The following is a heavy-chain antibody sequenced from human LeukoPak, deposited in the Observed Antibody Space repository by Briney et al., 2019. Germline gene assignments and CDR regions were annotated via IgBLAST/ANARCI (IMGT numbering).Heavy chain of an antibody. CDR3: VRDSVYCGGDCTVRGYFQH. J-gene: IGHJ1*01. Sequence: GGSLRLSCSASGFTFSNHAIHWVRQAPGKGLECVSAISNSGGSTYYADSVKGRFTISRDNSKNTLYLQMSSLRTEDTAVYYCVRDSVYCGGDCTVRGYFQHWGQGTLVTVSS. D-gene: IGHD2-21*02. CDR2: ISNSGGST. CDR1: GFTFSNHA. V-gene: IGHV3-64D*06.